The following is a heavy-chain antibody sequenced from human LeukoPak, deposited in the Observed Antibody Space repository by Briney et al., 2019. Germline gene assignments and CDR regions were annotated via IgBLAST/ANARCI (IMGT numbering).Heavy chain of an antibody. J-gene: IGHJ3*02. V-gene: IGHV3-48*04. CDR3: ARGPSIAARYDAFDI. Sequence: GRSLRLPCAASGFTFSSYGMHWVRQAPGKGLEWVSYISSSGNTISYADSVKGRFTISRDNAKNSLYLQVISLRAEDTAVYYCARGPSIAARYDAFDIWGQGTMVTVSS. CDR2: ISSSGNTI. D-gene: IGHD6-6*01. CDR1: GFTFSSYG.